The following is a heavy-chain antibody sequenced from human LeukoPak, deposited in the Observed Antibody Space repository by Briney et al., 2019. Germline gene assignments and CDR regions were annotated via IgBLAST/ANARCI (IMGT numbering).Heavy chain of an antibody. V-gene: IGHV3-23*01. CDR3: AKGASPFDY. J-gene: IGHJ4*02. CDR2: IIGGDATI. CDR1: GFPFSTYT. Sequence: GGSLRLSCAASGFPFSTYTVSWVRQARGKGLQWVSSIIGGDATIYYADSVKGRFTISRDISKNTLYLQMNSLRAEDTAIYYCAKGASPFDYLGQGTLVTVSS.